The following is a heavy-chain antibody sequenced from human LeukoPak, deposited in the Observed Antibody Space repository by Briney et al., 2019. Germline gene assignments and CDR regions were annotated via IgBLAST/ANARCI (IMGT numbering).Heavy chain of an antibody. J-gene: IGHJ3*02. D-gene: IGHD3-22*01. V-gene: IGHV4-39*01. CDR3: ARHRETYYYDSSGYYYGFGAFDI. CDR1: GGPIRSSSYY. Sequence: SETLSLTCTVSGGPIRSSSYYWGWIRQPPGKGLEWIGSIYYSGSTYYNPSLKSRVTISVDTSKNQFSLKLSSVTAADTAVYHCARHRETYYYDSSGYYYGFGAFDIWGQGTMVTVSS. CDR2: IYYSGST.